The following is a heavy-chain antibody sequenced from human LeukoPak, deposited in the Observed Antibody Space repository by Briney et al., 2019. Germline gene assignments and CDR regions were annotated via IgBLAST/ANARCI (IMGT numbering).Heavy chain of an antibody. J-gene: IGHJ4*02. Sequence: ASVKVSCKASGYTFTGYYMHWVRQAPGQGLEWMGWINPNSGGTNYAQKFQGRVTMTRDTSISTAYIELSRLRSDDTAVYYCARSLLWFGESYYFDCWGQGTLVTVSS. D-gene: IGHD3-10*01. CDR1: GYTFTGYY. CDR3: ARSLLWFGESYYFDC. CDR2: INPNSGGT. V-gene: IGHV1-2*02.